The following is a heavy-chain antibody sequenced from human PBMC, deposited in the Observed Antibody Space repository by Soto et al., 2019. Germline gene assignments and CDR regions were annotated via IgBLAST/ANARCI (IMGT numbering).Heavy chain of an antibody. CDR3: ARHFWSCYLPGPKYYYYYGMEV. V-gene: IGHV4-30-4*01. D-gene: IGHD3-3*02. Sequence: PSETLSLTCTVSGGSISSGDYYWSWIRQAPGKGLEWIGYIYYSVSTYYNPSLKSRVTISVDPSKNQFSLKLSSVTAADTAVYYCARHFWSCYLPGPKYYYYYGMEVWAQGTTVTVSS. CDR1: GGSISSGDYY. CDR2: IYYSVST. J-gene: IGHJ6*02.